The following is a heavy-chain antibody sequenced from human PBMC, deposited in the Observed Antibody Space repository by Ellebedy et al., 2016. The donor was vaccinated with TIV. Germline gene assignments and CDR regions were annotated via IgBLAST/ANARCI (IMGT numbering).Heavy chain of an antibody. CDR3: ARRGSYGDYAVQVNPWFDP. D-gene: IGHD4-17*01. V-gene: IGHV3-21*01. Sequence: GGSLRLSCAASGFTFSSYSMNWVRQAPGKGLEWVSSISPSSDYIYYADSLRGQFTISRDNAKNSLYLQMNGLRAEDTAVYYCARRGSYGDYAVQVNPWFDPWGQGTLVTVSS. J-gene: IGHJ5*02. CDR1: GFTFSSYS. CDR2: ISPSSDYI.